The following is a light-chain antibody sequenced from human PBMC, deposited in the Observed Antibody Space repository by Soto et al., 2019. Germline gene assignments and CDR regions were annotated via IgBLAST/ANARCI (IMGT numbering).Light chain of an antibody. V-gene: IGKV3-11*01. J-gene: IGKJ2*01. CDR3: QQRSNWPPYT. Sequence: EIVLTQSPATLSLSPGERATLSCRASQSVSSYLAWYQQKPGQAPRLLIYDASNRATGIPARFSGSGSGTDFPLPISSLEPEDFAVYYCQQRSNWPPYTFGQGTKLEI. CDR2: DAS. CDR1: QSVSSY.